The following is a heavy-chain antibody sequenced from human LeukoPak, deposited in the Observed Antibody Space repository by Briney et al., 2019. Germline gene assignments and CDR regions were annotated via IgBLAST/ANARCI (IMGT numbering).Heavy chain of an antibody. J-gene: IGHJ5*02. CDR1: GVTLSNYA. CDR3: AKGDGYYYDSSGFDP. Sequence: GGSLRLSCVASGVTLSNYAMSWVRQAPGKGLEWVSAISGSGGSTYYADSVKGRFTISRDNSKNTLYLQMNSLRAEDTAVYYCAKGDGYYYDSSGFDPWGQGTLVTVSS. CDR2: ISGSGGST. D-gene: IGHD3-22*01. V-gene: IGHV3-23*01.